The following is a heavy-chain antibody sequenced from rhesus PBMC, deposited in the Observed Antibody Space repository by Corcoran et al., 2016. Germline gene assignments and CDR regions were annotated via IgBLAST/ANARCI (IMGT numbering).Heavy chain of an antibody. D-gene: IGHD5-42*01. J-gene: IGHJ2*01. CDR1: GYSISSGYY. V-gene: IGHV4S14*01. CDR2: IYGSGGSN. Sequence: QVQLQESGPGLVKPSETLSLTCAVSGYSISSGYYWGRIRQPPGKGLEWIGCIYGSGGSNYLNPSLKSRVTLSVDTSKNQFSLKLSSVTAADTAVYYCARVGSSWSEWDTVGTEWYFDLWGPGTPITISS. CDR3: ARVGSSWSEWDTVGTEWYFDL.